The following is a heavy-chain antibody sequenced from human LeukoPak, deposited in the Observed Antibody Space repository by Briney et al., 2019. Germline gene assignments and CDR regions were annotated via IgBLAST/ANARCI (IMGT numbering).Heavy chain of an antibody. J-gene: IGHJ4*02. V-gene: IGHV4-34*01. Sequence: SETLSLTCAVYGGSFSGYYWSWIRQPPGKGLEWIGEINHSGSTNYNPSLKSRVTISVDTSKNQFSLKLSSVTAADTAVYYCARGGLRGGDYWGQGTLVTVSS. CDR3: ARGGLRGGDY. CDR1: GGSFSGYY. D-gene: IGHD3-10*01. CDR2: INHSGST.